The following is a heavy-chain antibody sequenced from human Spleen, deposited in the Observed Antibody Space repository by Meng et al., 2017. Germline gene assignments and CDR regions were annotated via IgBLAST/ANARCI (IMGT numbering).Heavy chain of an antibody. CDR3: ARDPSRVFDY. CDR1: GYTFHSFA. J-gene: IGHJ4*02. V-gene: IGHV7-4-1*02. Sequence: GQPVTSGSELKRPWASGKVSCNASGYTFHSFAMHWVRQAPGQGLEWMGWINPNTGNPTYAQGFTGRFVFSLDTSVSTAYLQISSLKAEDTAVYYCARDPSRVFDYWGQGTLVTVSS. CDR2: INPNTGNP.